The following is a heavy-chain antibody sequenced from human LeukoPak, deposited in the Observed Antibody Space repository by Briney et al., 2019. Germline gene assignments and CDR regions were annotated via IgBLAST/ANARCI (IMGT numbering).Heavy chain of an antibody. J-gene: IGHJ4*02. CDR3: ARVIVTVPGQSDYFDY. CDR2: IRQDGGDK. V-gene: IGHV3-7*03. CDR1: GFTFSSYG. D-gene: IGHD2/OR15-2a*01. Sequence: PGGSLGLSCAASGFTFSSYGMHWVRQAPGKGLEWVANIRQDGGDKYYADSVKGRFTISRDNAKNSLYLQMNSLRAEDTAVYSCARVIVTVPGQSDYFDYWGQGTLVTFSS.